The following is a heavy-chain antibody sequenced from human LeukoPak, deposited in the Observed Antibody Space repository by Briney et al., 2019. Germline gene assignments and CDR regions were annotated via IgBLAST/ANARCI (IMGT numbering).Heavy chain of an antibody. V-gene: IGHV3-9*01. Sequence: GRSLRLSCAASGFTFDDYAMHWVRQAPGKGLEWVSGISWNSGSIGYADSVKGRFTISRDNAKKSLYLQMNSLRAEDTAVYYCARGVSSNWNYLYFDYWGQGALVTVSS. CDR1: GFTFDDYA. CDR2: ISWNSGSI. CDR3: ARGVSSNWNYLYFDY. D-gene: IGHD1-7*01. J-gene: IGHJ4*02.